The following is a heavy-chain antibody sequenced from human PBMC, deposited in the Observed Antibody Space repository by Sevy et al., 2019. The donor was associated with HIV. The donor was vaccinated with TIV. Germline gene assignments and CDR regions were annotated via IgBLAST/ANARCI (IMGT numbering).Heavy chain of an antibody. CDR1: GFTFSNAW. V-gene: IGHV3-15*01. CDR2: IKSKTDGGTT. Sequence: GGSLRLSCAASGFTFSNAWMSWVRQAPGKGLEWVGRIKSKTDGGTTDYAAPVKGRFTISRDDSKNTLHLQMNSLKTEDTAVYYCTTDMYYYDSSGYPQAFDIWGQGTMVTVSS. CDR3: TTDMYYYDSSGYPQAFDI. J-gene: IGHJ3*02. D-gene: IGHD3-22*01.